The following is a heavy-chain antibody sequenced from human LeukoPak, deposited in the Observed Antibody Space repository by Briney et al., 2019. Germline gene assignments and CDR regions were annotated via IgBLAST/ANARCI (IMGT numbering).Heavy chain of an antibody. CDR2: ISYDGSNK. D-gene: IGHD6-13*01. Sequence: GGSLRLSCAASGFTFSSYAMHWVRQAPGKGLEWVAVISYDGSNKYYADSVKGRFTISRDNSKNTLYLQMNSLRAEDTAVYYCARWNGIAAAAPRAFESGAKGQWSPSLQ. V-gene: IGHV3-30-3*01. CDR1: GFTFSSYA. J-gene: IGHJ3*02. CDR3: ARWNGIAAAAPRAFES.